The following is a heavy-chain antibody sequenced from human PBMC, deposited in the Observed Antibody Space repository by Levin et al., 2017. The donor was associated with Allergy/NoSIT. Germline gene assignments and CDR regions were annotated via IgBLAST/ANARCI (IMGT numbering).Heavy chain of an antibody. CDR2: IPSKAFGGTI. CDR1: GFNFGDFG. Sequence: GESLKISCITSGFNFGDFGMRWFRQAPGKGLEWVGFIPSKAFGGTIEFAASVKGRFSISRDDSKSIAYLQMNSLKTEDTAIYYCARLYYGSGIRLPDYWGQGTLVTVSS. V-gene: IGHV3-49*03. CDR3: ARLYYGSGIRLPDY. J-gene: IGHJ4*02. D-gene: IGHD3-10*01.